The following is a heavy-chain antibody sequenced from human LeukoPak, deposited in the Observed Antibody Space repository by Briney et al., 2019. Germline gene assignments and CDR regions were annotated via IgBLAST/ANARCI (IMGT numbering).Heavy chain of an antibody. CDR3: ARELAPLVNYRFDH. Sequence: GGSLTLSCAASGFTFNNYGMHWVRQAPGKGRDWVAGMWYDGRNKYCAASVNGRFTIPRDNSKNTTYLQINRLRAQHTAMYYCARELAPLVNYRFDHWGQGTLVTVSS. V-gene: IGHV3-33*01. J-gene: IGHJ5*02. CDR2: MWYDGRNK. D-gene: IGHD1-7*01. CDR1: GFTFNNYG.